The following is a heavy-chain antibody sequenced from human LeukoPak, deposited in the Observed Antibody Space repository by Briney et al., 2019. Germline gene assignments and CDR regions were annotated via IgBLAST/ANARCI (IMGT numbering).Heavy chain of an antibody. CDR3: ARDMTTVTTFYYYYYGMDV. J-gene: IGHJ6*02. CDR2: ISYDGSNK. CDR1: GFTFSSYA. D-gene: IGHD4-17*01. V-gene: IGHV3-30-3*01. Sequence: GGSLRLSCAASGFTFSSYAMHWVRQAPGKGLEWVAVISYDGSNKYYADSVKGRFTISRDNSKNTLYLQMNSLRAEDTAVYYCARDMTTVTTFYYYYYGMDVWGQGTTVTVSS.